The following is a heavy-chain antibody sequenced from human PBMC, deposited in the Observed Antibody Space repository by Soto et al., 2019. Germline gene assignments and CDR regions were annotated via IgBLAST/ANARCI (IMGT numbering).Heavy chain of an antibody. D-gene: IGHD3-3*01. V-gene: IGHV3-9*01. Sequence: GGSLRLSCAASGFTFDDYAMHWVRQAPGKGLEWVSGISWNSGSIGYADSVKGRFTISRDNAKNSLYLQMNSLRAEDTALYYCAKDIWGGDFWSGYEPPDNYYYYYGMDVWGQGTTVTVSS. J-gene: IGHJ6*02. CDR2: ISWNSGSI. CDR1: GFTFDDYA. CDR3: AKDIWGGDFWSGYEPPDNYYYYYGMDV.